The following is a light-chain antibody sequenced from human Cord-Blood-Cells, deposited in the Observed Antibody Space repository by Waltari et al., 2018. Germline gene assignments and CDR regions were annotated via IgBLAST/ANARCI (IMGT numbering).Light chain of an antibody. V-gene: IGLV2-14*01. CDR3: SSYTSSSTLYV. CDR2: DVS. Sequence: QSALTQPASVSGSPGQSITISCTGTSSYVGGYNYFSWYQQHPGKAPELMIYDVSQRPSVVCNRVSGSKSGNRASLPIAGLQAEDEADYDCSSYTSSSTLYVFGTGTKVTVL. J-gene: IGLJ1*01. CDR1: SSYVGGYNY.